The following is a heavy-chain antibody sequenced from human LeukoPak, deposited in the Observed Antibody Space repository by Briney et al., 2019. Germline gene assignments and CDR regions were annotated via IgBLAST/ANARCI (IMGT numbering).Heavy chain of an antibody. D-gene: IGHD3-10*01. V-gene: IGHV3-30*02. CDR2: IRYDGSNK. CDR3: AKDYCGSGSYPYHFDY. CDR1: GFTFSSYG. J-gene: IGHJ4*02. Sequence: GGSLRLSCAASGFTFSSYGMHWVRQAPGKGLEWVAFIRYDGSNKYYADSVKGRFTISRDNSKNTLYLQMNSLRAGDTAVYYCAKDYCGSGSYPYHFDYWGQGTLVTVSS.